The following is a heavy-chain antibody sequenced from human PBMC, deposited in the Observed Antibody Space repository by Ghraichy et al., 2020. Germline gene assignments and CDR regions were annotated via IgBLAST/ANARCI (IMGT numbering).Heavy chain of an antibody. CDR2: IYYSGST. D-gene: IGHD3-10*01. V-gene: IGHV4-59*01. CDR1: GGSISRYY. Sequence: SETLSLTCTVSGGSISRYYWSWIRQSPGKGLEWIGYIYYSGSTNYNPSLKSRVTISVDTSKNQFSLELRSVTAADTGVYYCARDGSGSRRDWFDPWGQGTLVTVSS. CDR3: ARDGSGSRRDWFDP. J-gene: IGHJ5*02.